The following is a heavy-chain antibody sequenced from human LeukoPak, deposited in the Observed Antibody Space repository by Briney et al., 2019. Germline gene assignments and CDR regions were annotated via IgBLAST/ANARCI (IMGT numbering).Heavy chain of an antibody. CDR1: GNSFGDYY. Sequence: SETLSLTCTVSGNSFGDYYWSWIRQPAGKGLEWIGRIYTSGSTTYSPSLKSRVTMSVDTSKSQFSLNLMSVTAADTAVYYCTRDTGTTGEVKFDPWGQGTLVTVSS. CDR3: TRDTGTTGEVKFDP. V-gene: IGHV4-4*07. CDR2: IYTSGST. J-gene: IGHJ5*02. D-gene: IGHD4-17*01.